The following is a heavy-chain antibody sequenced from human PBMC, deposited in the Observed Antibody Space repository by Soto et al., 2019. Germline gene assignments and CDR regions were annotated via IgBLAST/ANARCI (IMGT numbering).Heavy chain of an antibody. CDR3: ARDPDYGDYVGWFDP. CDR2: IWHDGSNK. CDR1: GFTFSTYG. J-gene: IGHJ5*02. V-gene: IGHV3-33*01. Sequence: QVQLVESGGGVVRPGRSLRLSCAASGFTFSTYGMHWVRQAPGKGLEWVAVIWHDGSNKYYADSVKGRFTISRDNSKNTPYLQMNSLRAEDTAVYYCARDPDYGDYVGWFDPWGQGTLVTVSS. D-gene: IGHD4-17*01.